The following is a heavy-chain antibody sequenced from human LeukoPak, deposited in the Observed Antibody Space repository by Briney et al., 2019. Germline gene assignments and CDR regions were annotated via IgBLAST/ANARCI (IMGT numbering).Heavy chain of an antibody. D-gene: IGHD3-10*01. V-gene: IGHV4-61*02. CDR2: IYTSGST. J-gene: IGHJ6*02. CDR3: ARVPSGYYGSGPDYGMDV. CDR1: GGSISSGSYY. Sequence: SETLSLTCTVSGGSISSGSYYWSWIRQPAGKGLEWIGRIYTSGSTNYNPSLKSRVTISVDTSKNQFSLKLSSVTAADTAVYYCARVPSGYYGSGPDYGMDVWGQGTTATVSS.